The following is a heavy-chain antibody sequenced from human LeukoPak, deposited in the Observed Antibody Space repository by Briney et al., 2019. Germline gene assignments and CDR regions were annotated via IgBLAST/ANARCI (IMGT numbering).Heavy chain of an antibody. V-gene: IGHV3-23*01. CDR1: EFTFSSYA. D-gene: IGHD3-3*01. CDR2: ISGSGGNR. CDR3: AKGATYYDFWTDY. Sequence: GGSLRLSCAASEFTFSSYAMSWVRQASGKGLEWVSTISGSGGNRYYADSVQGRFTISRDNSKNTLYLQMNSLRAEDTAVYYCAKGATYYDFWTDYWGQGTLVTVSS. J-gene: IGHJ4*02.